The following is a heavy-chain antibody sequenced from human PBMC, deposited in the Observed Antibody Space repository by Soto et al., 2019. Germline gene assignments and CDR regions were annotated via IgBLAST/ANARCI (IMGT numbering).Heavy chain of an antibody. J-gene: IGHJ6*02. CDR2: FDPEDGET. Sequence: ASVKVSCQVSGYTLTELSMHWVRQAPGKGLEWMGGFDPEDGETIYAQKFQGRVTMTEDTSTDTAYMELSSLRSEDTAVYYCATDREAHPPTYYYGMDVWGQGTTVTVSS. CDR1: GYTLTELS. V-gene: IGHV1-24*01. D-gene: IGHD1-26*01. CDR3: ATDREAHPPTYYYGMDV.